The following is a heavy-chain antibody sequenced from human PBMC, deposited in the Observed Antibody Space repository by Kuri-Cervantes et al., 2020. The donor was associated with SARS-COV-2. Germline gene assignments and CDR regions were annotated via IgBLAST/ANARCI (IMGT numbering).Heavy chain of an antibody. Sequence: GGSLRLSCAASGFTFSKGNMNWVRQAPGKGLEWVAFIRYDGSNKYYADSVKGRFTISRDNSKNTLYLQMNSLRAEDTAVYYCASITGEGYWGQGTLATVSS. CDR3: ASITGEGY. CDR1: GFTFSKGN. J-gene: IGHJ4*02. CDR2: IRYDGSNK. D-gene: IGHD7-27*01. V-gene: IGHV3-30*02.